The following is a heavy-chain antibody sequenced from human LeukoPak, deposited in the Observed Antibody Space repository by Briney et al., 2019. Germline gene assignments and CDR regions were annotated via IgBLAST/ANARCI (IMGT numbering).Heavy chain of an antibody. CDR2: IIPIFGTA. CDR3: ARINWVLRYFEGADY. CDR1: GGTFSSYA. J-gene: IGHJ4*02. Sequence: ASVKVSCKASGGTFSSYAISWVRQAPGQGLEWMGGIIPIFGTASYAQKFQGRVTMTRDTSTSTVYMELSSLRSEDTAVYYCARINWVLRYFEGADYWGQGTLVTVSS. V-gene: IGHV1-69*05. D-gene: IGHD3-9*01.